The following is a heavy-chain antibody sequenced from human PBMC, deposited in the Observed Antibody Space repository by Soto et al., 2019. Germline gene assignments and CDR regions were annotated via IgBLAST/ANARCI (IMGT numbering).Heavy chain of an antibody. J-gene: IGHJ6*02. CDR1: GGSLSSYY. Sequence: SETLSLTCTVSGGSLSSYYWSWIRQSPGKGLENLGYIYYSDSTNYNPSFKSRITISVDTSRNQFFLTLSSMTAADTAVYYCASLSGYSGYDYPYYYYGMDVWGQGTTVTVSS. D-gene: IGHD5-12*01. CDR3: ASLSGYSGYDYPYYYYGMDV. V-gene: IGHV4-59*08. CDR2: IYYSDST.